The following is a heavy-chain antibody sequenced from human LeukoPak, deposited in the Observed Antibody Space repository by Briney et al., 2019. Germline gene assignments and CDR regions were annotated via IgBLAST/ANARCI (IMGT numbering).Heavy chain of an antibody. CDR1: GYTFTSYD. V-gene: IGHV1-8*01. CDR3: ARGRNRYYDSSGDLDY. Sequence: GASVKVSCKASGYTFTSYDINWVRQATGQGLEWKGWRNPNSGNTGYAQKFQGRVTMTRNTSISTAYMELSSLRSEDTAVYYCARGRNRYYDSSGDLDYWGQGTLVTVSS. J-gene: IGHJ4*02. CDR2: RNPNSGNT. D-gene: IGHD3-22*01.